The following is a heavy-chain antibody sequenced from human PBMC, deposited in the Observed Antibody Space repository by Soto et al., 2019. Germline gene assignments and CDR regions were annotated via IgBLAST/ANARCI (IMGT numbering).Heavy chain of an antibody. D-gene: IGHD5-12*01. CDR1: GFTFSSYA. CDR2: ISGSGGST. J-gene: IGHJ4*02. CDR3: AKDQSIPPAASGYAFDY. Sequence: GGSLRLSCAASGFTFSSYAMSWVRQAPGKGLEWVSSISGSGGSTYYADSVKGRFTIHRDNSKNTLYLQMNSLRAEDTAVYYCAKDQSIPPAASGYAFDYWGQGTLVTVSS. V-gene: IGHV3-23*01.